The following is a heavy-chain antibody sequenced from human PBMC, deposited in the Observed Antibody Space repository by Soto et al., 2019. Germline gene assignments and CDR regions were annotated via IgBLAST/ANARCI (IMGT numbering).Heavy chain of an antibody. D-gene: IGHD6-25*01. CDR2: IYYSGST. CDR1: RGSISSGTNY. J-gene: IGHJ4*02. CDR3: ARHEAGWYFDS. V-gene: IGHV4-39*01. Sequence: SETLSLTCTVSRGSISSGTNYWAWIRQPPGKGLEWLANIYYSGSTFYNPSLKSPVTISQDTSNNQFSLKLRSVTAADTAVYFCARHEAGWYFDSWGQGTLVTVSS.